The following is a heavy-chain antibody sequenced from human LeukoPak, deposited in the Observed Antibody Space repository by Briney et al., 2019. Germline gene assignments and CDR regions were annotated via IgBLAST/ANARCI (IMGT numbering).Heavy chain of an antibody. Sequence: SETLSLTCTVSGGSISSGDYCWSWIRQPPGKGLEWIGYIYYSGSTYYNPSLKSRVTISVDTSKNQFSLKLSSVTAADTAVYYCARDRSITMVRGTDGFDPWGQGTLVTVSS. D-gene: IGHD3-10*01. J-gene: IGHJ5*02. CDR1: GGSISSGDYC. CDR2: IYYSGST. CDR3: ARDRSITMVRGTDGFDP. V-gene: IGHV4-30-4*08.